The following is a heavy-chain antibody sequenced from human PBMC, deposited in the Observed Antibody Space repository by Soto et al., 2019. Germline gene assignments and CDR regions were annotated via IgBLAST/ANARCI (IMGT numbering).Heavy chain of an antibody. J-gene: IGHJ4*02. D-gene: IGHD2-2*02. Sequence: SETLSLTCAVYGGSFSGYYWSWIRQPPGKGLEWIGEINHSGSTNYNPSLKSRVTISVDTSKNQFSLKLSSVTAADTAVYYCARRNQPNIVVVPAAIRYYFDYWGQGTLVTVSS. CDR3: ARRNQPNIVVVPAAIRYYFDY. CDR1: GGSFSGYY. V-gene: IGHV4-34*01. CDR2: INHSGST.